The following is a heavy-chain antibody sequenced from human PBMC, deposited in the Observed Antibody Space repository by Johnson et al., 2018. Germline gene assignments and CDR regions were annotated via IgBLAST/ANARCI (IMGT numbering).Heavy chain of an antibody. CDR2: IYHSGRT. J-gene: IGHJ3*02. V-gene: IGHV4-30-2*01. D-gene: IGHD4-17*01. CDR3: ARDLSGAGAFDI. Sequence: QVQLQESGPGLVKPSETLSLTCTVSGGSISSGAYSWSWIRQPPGKGLESIGNIYHSGRTYYNPSLTTRVTISVDRSKNQFSLKLTSLTAADTAVYYCARDLSGAGAFDIWGQGTMVTVSS. CDR1: GGSISSGAYS.